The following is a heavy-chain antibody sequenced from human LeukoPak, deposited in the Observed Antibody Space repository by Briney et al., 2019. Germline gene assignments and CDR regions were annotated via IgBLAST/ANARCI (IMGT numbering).Heavy chain of an antibody. V-gene: IGHV1-18*01. CDR3: ARESDSSSWYSYSYYYYYMDV. D-gene: IGHD6-13*01. J-gene: IGHJ6*03. Sequence: GASVKVSCKASGYTFTSYGISWVRQAPGQGLEWMGWISAYNGNTNYAQKLQGRVTMTTDTSTSTAYMELRSLRSDDTAVYYCARESDSSSWYSYSYYYYYMDVWGKGTTVTVSS. CDR1: GYTFTSYG. CDR2: ISAYNGNT.